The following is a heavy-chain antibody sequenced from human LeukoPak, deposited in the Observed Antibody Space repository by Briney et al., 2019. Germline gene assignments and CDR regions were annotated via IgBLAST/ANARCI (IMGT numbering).Heavy chain of an antibody. CDR1: GYTFTNYG. CDR3: ATSGQVGPAAIGFDC. Sequence: ASVKVSCKASGYTFTNYGVTWVRQAPGQGLEWVGWISPYNGNTKYAQKLQGRVTMTTDTSATTAYMELRSLRSDDTAVYYCATSGQVGPAAIGFDCWGQGTLVTVSS. J-gene: IGHJ4*02. V-gene: IGHV1-18*01. D-gene: IGHD2-2*01. CDR2: ISPYNGNT.